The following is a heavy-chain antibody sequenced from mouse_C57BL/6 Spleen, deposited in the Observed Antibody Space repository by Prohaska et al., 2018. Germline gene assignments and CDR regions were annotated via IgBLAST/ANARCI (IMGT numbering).Heavy chain of an antibody. CDR1: GYTFTSYW. CDR2: IDPSDSET. D-gene: IGHD2-1*01. CDR3: ASGGDGNVFDY. V-gene: IGHV1-52*01. Sequence: QVHLQQPGAELVRPGSSVKLSCKASGYTFTSYWMHWVKQRPIQGLEWIGNIDPSDSETHYNQKFKDKATLTVDKSSSTAYMQLSSLTCEEYAVYYCASGGDGNVFDYGGQGTTMTV. J-gene: IGHJ2*01.